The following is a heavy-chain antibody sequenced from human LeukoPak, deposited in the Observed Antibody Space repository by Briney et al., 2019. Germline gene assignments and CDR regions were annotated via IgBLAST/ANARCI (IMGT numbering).Heavy chain of an antibody. Sequence: GGSLRLSCAASGFTFSSYWMSWVRQAPGKGLEWVANIEQDGSEKNYVDSVKGRFTISRDNAENALYLQMNSLRAEDTAVYYCARPLESYYYMDVWGKGTTVTVSS. CDR3: ARPLESYYYMDV. D-gene: IGHD3-3*01. CDR2: IEQDGSEK. J-gene: IGHJ6*03. CDR1: GFTFSSYW. V-gene: IGHV3-7*01.